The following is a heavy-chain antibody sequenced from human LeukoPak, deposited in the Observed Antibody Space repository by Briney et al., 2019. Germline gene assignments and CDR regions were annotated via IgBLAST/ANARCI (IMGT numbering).Heavy chain of an antibody. Sequence: PGGSLRLSCAASGFTFSSYAMSWVRQAPGKGLEWVSATSGSGGSTYYADSVKGRFTISRDNSKNTLYLQMNSLRAEDTAVYYCAKEIGLWSWLHYFDYWGQGTLVTVSS. CDR1: GFTFSSYA. CDR3: AKEIGLWSWLHYFDY. V-gene: IGHV3-23*01. D-gene: IGHD5-24*01. J-gene: IGHJ4*02. CDR2: TSGSGGST.